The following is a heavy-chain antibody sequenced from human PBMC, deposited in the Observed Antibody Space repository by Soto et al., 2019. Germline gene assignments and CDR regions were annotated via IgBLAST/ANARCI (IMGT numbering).Heavy chain of an antibody. D-gene: IGHD6-19*01. J-gene: IGHJ4*02. V-gene: IGHV3-23*01. Sequence: GGSLRLSCAASGFTFSSYAMSWVRKAPRNGLEWGSAISGSGGSTYYADSVKGRFTISRDNSKNTLYLQMNSLRAEDTAVYYCAKKRTKQYYFDYWGQGTLVTVSS. CDR3: AKKRTKQYYFDY. CDR2: ISGSGGST. CDR1: GFTFSSYA.